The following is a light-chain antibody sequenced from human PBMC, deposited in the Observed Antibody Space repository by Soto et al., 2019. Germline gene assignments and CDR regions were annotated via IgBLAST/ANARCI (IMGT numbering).Light chain of an antibody. CDR3: ETRDTNIRV. Sequence: QLVLTQSSSASASLGSSVKLTCTLSSGRSTYIIAWHQQQPGKAPRYLMKLEGSGNYNKGSGVPDRFSGSSSGADRYLSISNLQSEDEADYYCETRDTNIRVFGGGTQLTVL. CDR1: SGRSTYI. J-gene: IGLJ3*02. CDR2: LEGSGNY. V-gene: IGLV4-60*03.